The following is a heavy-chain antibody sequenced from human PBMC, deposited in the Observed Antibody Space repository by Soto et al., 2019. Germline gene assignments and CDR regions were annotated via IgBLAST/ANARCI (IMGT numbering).Heavy chain of an antibody. CDR3: AKDPSLGPIEEDYFDY. J-gene: IGHJ4*02. D-gene: IGHD3-10*01. CDR2: ISGSGGST. CDR1: GFTFSSYA. V-gene: IGHV3-23*01. Sequence: PGGSLRLSCAASGFTFSSYAMSWVRQAPGKGLEWVSAISGSGGSTYYADSVKGRFTISRDNSKNTLYLQMNSLRAEDTAVYYSAKDPSLGPIEEDYFDYWGQGTLVTVSS.